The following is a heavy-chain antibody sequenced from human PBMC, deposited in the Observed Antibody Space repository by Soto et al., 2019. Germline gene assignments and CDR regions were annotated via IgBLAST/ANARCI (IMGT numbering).Heavy chain of an antibody. J-gene: IGHJ6*02. CDR2: IIPIFGTA. Sequence: QVQLVQSGAEVKKPGSSVKVSCKASGGTFSSYAISWVRQAPGQGLEWMGGIIPIFGTANYAQKFQGRVTITADESTSTAYMELSSLRSEDTAVYYCARGAVDDRITGTQYYYCGMDVWGQGTTVTVSS. V-gene: IGHV1-69*01. CDR1: GGTFSSYA. D-gene: IGHD1-20*01. CDR3: ARGAVDDRITGTQYYYCGMDV.